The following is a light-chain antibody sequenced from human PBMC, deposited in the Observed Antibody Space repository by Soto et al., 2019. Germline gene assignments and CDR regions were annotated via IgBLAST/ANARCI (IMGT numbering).Light chain of an antibody. CDR1: QSVNRNY. J-gene: IGKJ4*01. Sequence: ETVLMQSPGTLSLSPGERATLSCRASQSVNRNYLAWYQQKPGQAPRLLIYGAFSRATAIPDRFSGSGSGTDFTLTISRLQPEDFAVYYCQQYGDSITFGGGTKVEIK. CDR2: GAF. CDR3: QQYGDSIT. V-gene: IGKV3-20*01.